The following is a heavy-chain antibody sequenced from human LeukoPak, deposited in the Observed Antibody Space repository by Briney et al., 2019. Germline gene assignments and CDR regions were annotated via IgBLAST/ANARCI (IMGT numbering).Heavy chain of an antibody. Sequence: GGSLRLSCAASGFIFSNYAMTWARLTPGKGLEWVSAISGSGGTTYYADSVKGRFTISRDNSKNTLYLQMNSLRAEDTAVYYCAKGAYSGYDPFDYWGQGTLVTVSS. J-gene: IGHJ4*02. CDR2: ISGSGGTT. V-gene: IGHV3-23*01. CDR3: AKGAYSGYDPFDY. CDR1: GFIFSNYA. D-gene: IGHD5-12*01.